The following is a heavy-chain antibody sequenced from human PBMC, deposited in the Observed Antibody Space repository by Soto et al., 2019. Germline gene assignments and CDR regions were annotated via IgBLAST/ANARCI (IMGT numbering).Heavy chain of an antibody. CDR1: GYSFTSFG. CDR3: VRERWTNYGPQNFFDF. D-gene: IGHD4-17*01. J-gene: IGHJ4*02. CDR2: ISPNSGAT. V-gene: IGHV1-18*01. Sequence: QVQLVQSEGEVKQPGASVKLSCKASGYSFTSFGISWVRQAPGQGLEWMGWISPNSGATRYAQNLQGRVTMTTETATTTAYLELRSLTSDDTAIYYCVRERWTNYGPQNFFDFWGLGALVTVSS.